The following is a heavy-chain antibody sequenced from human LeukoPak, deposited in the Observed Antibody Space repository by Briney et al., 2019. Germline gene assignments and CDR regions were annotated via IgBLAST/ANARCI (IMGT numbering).Heavy chain of an antibody. Sequence: GGSLRLSCVASGFTFSSYGMHWVRQAPGKGLEWVALISYDESIKYYADSVKGRFTISRDNSKNTLYLQMNSLRAEDTAVYYCARDSVVAGISYWGQGPWSPSPQ. CDR2: ISYDESIK. CDR1: GFTFSSYG. J-gene: IGHJ4*02. V-gene: IGHV3-30*03. CDR3: ARDSVVAGISY. D-gene: IGHD6-19*01.